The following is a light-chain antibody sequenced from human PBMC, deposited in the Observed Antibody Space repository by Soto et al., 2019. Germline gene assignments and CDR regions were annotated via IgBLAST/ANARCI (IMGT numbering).Light chain of an antibody. CDR2: DVS. J-gene: IGLJ2*01. CDR3: SSSAASNNDVV. V-gene: IGLV2-8*01. CDR1: SSDVGGYNY. Sequence: QSALTQPPSASGSPGQSVTISCTGTSSDVGGYNYVSWYQQHPGKAPKLKIYDVSQRPSGVPDRFSGSKSGNTASLTISGLQAEDEADYYCSSSAASNNDVVFGGGTKLTVL.